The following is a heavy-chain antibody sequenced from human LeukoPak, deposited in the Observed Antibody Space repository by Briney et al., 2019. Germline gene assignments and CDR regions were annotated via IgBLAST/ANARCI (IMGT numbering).Heavy chain of an antibody. CDR3: ARFVGYHDY. CDR2: IRSGSSSI. CDR1: GFTFSSYS. V-gene: IGHV3-48*02. D-gene: IGHD5-18*01. J-gene: IGHJ4*02. Sequence: GGSLRLSCAASGFTFSSYSMNWVRQAPGKGLEWVSYIRSGSSSIYYADSVQGRFTVFRDNAKNSLYLQMNSLRDEDTAVYYCARFVGYHDYWGQGTLVTVSS.